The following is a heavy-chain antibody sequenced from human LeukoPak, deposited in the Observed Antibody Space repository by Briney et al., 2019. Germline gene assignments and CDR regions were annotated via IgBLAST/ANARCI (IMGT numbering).Heavy chain of an antibody. D-gene: IGHD6-19*01. J-gene: IGHJ4*02. CDR1: GGSFSGYY. V-gene: IGHV4-34*01. CDR3: ARQSPGIAVVLYYFDY. Sequence: SETLSLTCAVYGGSFSGYYWSWIRQPPGKGLEWIGEINHSGSTNYNPSLKSRVTISVDTSKNQFSLKLSSVTAADTAVYYCARQSPGIAVVLYYFDYWGQGTLVTVSS. CDR2: INHSGST.